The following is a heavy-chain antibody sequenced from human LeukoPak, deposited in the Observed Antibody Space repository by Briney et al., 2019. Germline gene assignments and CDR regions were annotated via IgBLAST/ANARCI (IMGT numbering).Heavy chain of an antibody. V-gene: IGHV4-61*02. D-gene: IGHD2-21*02. CDR1: GGSISSGSYY. Sequence: SETLSLTCTVSGGSISSGSYYRSWIRQPAWKGLEWIGRIYTSGSTNYNPSLKSRVTISVDTSKNQFSLKLSSVTAADTAVYYCAREMLYCGGDCYPADYYYYMDVWGKGTTVTISS. CDR2: IYTSGST. CDR3: AREMLYCGGDCYPADYYYYMDV. J-gene: IGHJ6*03.